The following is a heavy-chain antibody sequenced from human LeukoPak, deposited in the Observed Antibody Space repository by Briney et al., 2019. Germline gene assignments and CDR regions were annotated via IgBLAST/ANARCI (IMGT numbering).Heavy chain of an antibody. CDR3: ARDSVADSSSWFDH. D-gene: IGHD6-19*01. J-gene: IGHJ5*02. V-gene: IGHV3-48*01. CDR1: GFTFSSYS. Sequence: PGGSLTLSCAASGFTFSSYSMNWVRQATGEGREWVSYISSSRSTIYYADSVKGRFTIYRDNAKNSLYLQMNSLRAEDTAVYNCARDSVADSSSWFDHWGQGTLVTVSS. CDR2: ISSSRSTI.